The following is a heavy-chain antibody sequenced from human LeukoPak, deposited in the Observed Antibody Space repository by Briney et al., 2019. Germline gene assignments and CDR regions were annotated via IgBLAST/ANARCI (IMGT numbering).Heavy chain of an antibody. V-gene: IGHV3-9*01. CDR1: GFTFDDYA. D-gene: IGHD2-21*01. J-gene: IGHJ5*02. CDR2: ISWNSGSI. Sequence: GRSLRLSCAASGFTFDDYAMHWVRQAPGKGLEWVSGISWNSGSIGYADSVKGRFTISRDNAKNSLYLQMNSLRAEDTALYYCAKELPETLWSFDPWGQGTLVTVSS. CDR3: AKELPETLWSFDP.